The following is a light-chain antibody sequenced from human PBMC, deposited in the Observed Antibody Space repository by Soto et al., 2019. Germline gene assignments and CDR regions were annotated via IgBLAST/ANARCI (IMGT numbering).Light chain of an antibody. CDR1: QSVSSSY. Sequence: GVTQSPGTLSLSARERATLSCRASQSVSSSYLAWYQQKPGQAPRLLIYGASSRATGIPDRFSGSGSGTDFTLTISRLEPEDSAVYYCQQRRDWPWTFGQGTNV. J-gene: IGKJ1*01. CDR2: GAS. CDR3: QQRRDWPWT. V-gene: IGKV3D-20*02.